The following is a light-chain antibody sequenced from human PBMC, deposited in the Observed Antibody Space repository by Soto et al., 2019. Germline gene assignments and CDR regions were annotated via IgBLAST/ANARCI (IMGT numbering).Light chain of an antibody. J-gene: IGLJ2*01. Sequence: SYELTQPPSVSESPGQTARITCSGDKLGEKFACWYQQRPGQSPVVVIYEDKKRPSAIPERFSGSNSGNTATLTISGTEAMDEADYYCQTWDNNTVIFGGGTKLTVL. CDR2: EDK. CDR3: QTWDNNTVI. V-gene: IGLV3-1*01. CDR1: KLGEKF.